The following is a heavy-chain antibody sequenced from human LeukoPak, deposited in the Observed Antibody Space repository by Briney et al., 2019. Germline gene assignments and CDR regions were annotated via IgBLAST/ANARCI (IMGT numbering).Heavy chain of an antibody. J-gene: IGHJ4*02. Sequence: GGSLRLSCTASGFTFGDYAMSWVRQAPGKGLEWVGFIRSKAYGGTTEYAASVKGRFTISRDYSKSIAYLQMNSLKTEDTAVYYCTRVVFRFGIDYWGQGTLVTVSS. CDR1: GFTFGDYA. CDR3: TRVVFRFGIDY. D-gene: IGHD3-10*01. CDR2: IRSKAYGGTT. V-gene: IGHV3-49*04.